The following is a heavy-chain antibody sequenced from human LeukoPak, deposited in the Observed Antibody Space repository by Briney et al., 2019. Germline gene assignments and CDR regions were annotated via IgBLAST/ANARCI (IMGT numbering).Heavy chain of an antibody. CDR1: GYTFTSYG. V-gene: IGHV1-18*01. D-gene: IGHD3-10*01. CDR2: IIAYNGNT. J-gene: IGHJ6*03. Sequence: ASVKVSCKASGYTFTSYGISWVRQAPGQGLEWMGWIIAYNGNTNYAQKFQGRVTMTRNTSISTAYMELSSLRSEDTAVYYCARGARFGELSYYYYYMDVWGKGTTVTISS. CDR3: ARGARFGELSYYYYYMDV.